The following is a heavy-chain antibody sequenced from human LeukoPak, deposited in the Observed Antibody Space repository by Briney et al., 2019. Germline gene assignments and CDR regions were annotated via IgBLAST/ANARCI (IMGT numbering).Heavy chain of an antibody. J-gene: IGHJ4*02. Sequence: SSETLSLTCAVYGGSFSGYYWSWIRQPPGKGLVWVSRINSDGSSTSYADSVKGRFTISRDNAKNTLYLQMNSLRAEDTAVYYCARHSPYYYDNSGGGYWGQGTLVTVSS. CDR3: ARHSPYYYDNSGGGY. D-gene: IGHD3-22*01. CDR2: INSDGSST. V-gene: IGHV3-74*01. CDR1: GGSFSGYY.